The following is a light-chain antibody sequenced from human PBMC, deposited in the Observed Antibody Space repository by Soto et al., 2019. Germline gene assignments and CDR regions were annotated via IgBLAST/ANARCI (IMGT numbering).Light chain of an antibody. J-gene: IGKJ4*01. CDR3: QQYESYPMT. CDR1: QSISSW. V-gene: IGKV1-5*03. CDR2: KAS. Sequence: DSQMTQYPSTLSASIGDRVTITCRAGQSISSWLAWYQQKPGKAPQLLISKASTLQSGVPPRFSGSGSGTEFALTITILQPDDFATYYCQQYESYPMTFGGGTKVEIK.